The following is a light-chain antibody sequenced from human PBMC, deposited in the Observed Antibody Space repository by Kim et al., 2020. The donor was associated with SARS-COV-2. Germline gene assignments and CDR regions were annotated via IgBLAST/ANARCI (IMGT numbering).Light chain of an antibody. Sequence: GRTVSTACTRRVGRVGNNYVQWNQQRPGGAPTTLFYEDDQRPSGVPDRFSGSIDSTSNSASLTISGLKTEDVADYDCQSYNRSNVIFGGGTQLTVL. CDR3: QSYNRSNVI. J-gene: IGLJ2*01. V-gene: IGLV6-57*03. CDR2: EDD. CDR1: VGRVGNNY.